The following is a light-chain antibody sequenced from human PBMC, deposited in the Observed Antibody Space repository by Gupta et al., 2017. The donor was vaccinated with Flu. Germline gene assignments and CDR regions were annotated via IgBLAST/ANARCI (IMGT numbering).Light chain of an antibody. CDR2: GSY. V-gene: IGKV3-20*01. CDR1: QSVGTNY. CDR3: QQYSSSPS. Sequence: GTLSLSPGERATLSCRASQSVGTNYVAWYQKKSGQAPRLLIYGSYRRATDIPDRFSGSGSGTEFTLTISRLEPEDFAVYYCQQYSSSPSFGPGTKVDIK. J-gene: IGKJ3*01.